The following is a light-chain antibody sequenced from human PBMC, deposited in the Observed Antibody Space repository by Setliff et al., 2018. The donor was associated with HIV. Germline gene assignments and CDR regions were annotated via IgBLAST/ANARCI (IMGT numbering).Light chain of an antibody. CDR2: DVN. CDR1: KSDIGSYDY. V-gene: IGLV2-14*03. J-gene: IGLJ1*01. Sequence: QSALTQPASVSGSLGQSITISCTGTKSDIGSYDYVSWYQQHPGKAPKLIIYDVNNRPSGVSNRISGSKSGNTASLTISGLQAEDEADYYCSSYTSSTPLYVFGTGTKVT. CDR3: SSYTSSTPLYV.